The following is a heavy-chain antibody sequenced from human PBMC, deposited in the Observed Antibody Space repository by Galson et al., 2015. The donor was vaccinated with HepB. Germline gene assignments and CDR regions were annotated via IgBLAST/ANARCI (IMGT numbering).Heavy chain of an antibody. Sequence: SVKVSCKASGYTFTSYGISWVRQAPGQGLEWMGWISAYNGNTNYAQKLQGRVTMTTDTSTSTAYMELRSLRSDDTAVYYCARDPSYYDSSGYSVGDAFDIWGQGTMVTVSS. CDR2: ISAYNGNT. D-gene: IGHD3-22*01. J-gene: IGHJ3*02. V-gene: IGHV1-18*04. CDR3: ARDPSYYDSSGYSVGDAFDI. CDR1: GYTFTSYG.